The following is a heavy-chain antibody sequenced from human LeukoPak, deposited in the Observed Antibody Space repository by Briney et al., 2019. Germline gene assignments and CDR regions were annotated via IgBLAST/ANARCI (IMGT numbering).Heavy chain of an antibody. CDR2: IYWDDDK. D-gene: IGHD5-18*01. Sequence: ESGPTLVNPTPTLTLTCTFSGFSLSTSGVGVGWIRQPPGKALEWLALIYWDDDKRYIPSLKSRLTITKDSSKNQVVITMTNMDPVGTATYYCAHSGYSYGYGMLDYWGQGTLVTVSS. CDR1: GFSLSTSGVG. CDR3: AHSGYSYGYGMLDY. J-gene: IGHJ4*02. V-gene: IGHV2-5*02.